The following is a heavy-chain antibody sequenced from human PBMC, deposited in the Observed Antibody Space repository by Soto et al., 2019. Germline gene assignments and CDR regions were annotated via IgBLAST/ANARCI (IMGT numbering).Heavy chain of an antibody. Sequence: EVQLLESGGGLVQPGGSLRLSCEASGFTFSSYAMSWVRQAPGKGLEWVSGISGSGGSTNYADSVKGRFTISRDNSKNALYLQMNSLSVEDTAVYYCARDAGQWLGSGDFDSWGQGTLVTVSS. D-gene: IGHD6-19*01. CDR1: GFTFSSYA. J-gene: IGHJ5*01. CDR3: ARDAGQWLGSGDFDS. CDR2: ISGSGGST. V-gene: IGHV3-23*01.